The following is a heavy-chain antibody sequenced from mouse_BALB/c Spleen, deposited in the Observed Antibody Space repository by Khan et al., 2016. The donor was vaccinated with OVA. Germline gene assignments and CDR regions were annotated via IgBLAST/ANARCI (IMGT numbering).Heavy chain of an antibody. CDR3: ANHGSSSAWLAY. J-gene: IGHJ3*01. CDR1: GYTFTSYW. V-gene: IGHV1-7*01. CDR2: INPSTGYT. Sequence: VELVESGAELAKPGASVKMSCKASGYTFTSYWMHWVKQRPGQGLEWIGYINPSTGYTEYNQRFKDKATLTADKSSSTAYMQLSRLTSAESAVYYCANHGSSSAWLAYWGQGTLVTVSA. D-gene: IGHD1-1*01.